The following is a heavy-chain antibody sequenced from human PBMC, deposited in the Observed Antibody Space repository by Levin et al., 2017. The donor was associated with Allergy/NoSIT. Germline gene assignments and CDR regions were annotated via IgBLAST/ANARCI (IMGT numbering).Heavy chain of an antibody. CDR3: ARMPYYYGSGSAFRHHWYFDL. V-gene: IGHV2-70*11. CDR2: IDWDDDK. Sequence: QTLSLTCTFSGFSLSTSGMCVSWIRQPPGKALEWLARIDWDDDKYYSTSLKTRLTISKDTSKNQVVLTMTNMDPVDTATYYCARMPYYYGSGSAFRHHWYFDLWGRGTLVTVSS. D-gene: IGHD3-10*01. J-gene: IGHJ2*01. CDR1: GFSLSTSGMC.